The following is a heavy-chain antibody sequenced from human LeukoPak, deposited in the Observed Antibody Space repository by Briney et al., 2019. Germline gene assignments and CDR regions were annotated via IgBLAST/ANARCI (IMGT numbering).Heavy chain of an antibody. D-gene: IGHD5-24*01. CDR2: IKSKTDGGTI. V-gene: IGHV3-15*01. CDR3: TTDRGMTTMSIFGY. Sequence: GGSLRLSCAASGFTFSNGWMTWVRQAPGKGLEWVGRIKSKTDGGTIDYAAPVKGRFTISRDDSKNTLYLQMKSLRTEDTAVYYCTTDRGMTTMSIFGYWGQGTLVTVSS. J-gene: IGHJ4*02. CDR1: GFTFSNGW.